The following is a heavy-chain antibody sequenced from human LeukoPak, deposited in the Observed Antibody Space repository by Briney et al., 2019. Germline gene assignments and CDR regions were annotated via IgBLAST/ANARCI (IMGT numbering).Heavy chain of an antibody. V-gene: IGHV3-48*03. Sequence: PGGSLRLSCGASGFTFSSYEMSWIRQAPGKGLEWVSYISSSGNTVYYADSVKGRFTILRDNAKNSLYLQMNSLRAEDTAVYYCAREGGGAFNIWGQGTMVTVSS. CDR2: ISSSGNTV. CDR1: GFTFSSYE. J-gene: IGHJ3*02. CDR3: AREGGGAFNI. D-gene: IGHD2-15*01.